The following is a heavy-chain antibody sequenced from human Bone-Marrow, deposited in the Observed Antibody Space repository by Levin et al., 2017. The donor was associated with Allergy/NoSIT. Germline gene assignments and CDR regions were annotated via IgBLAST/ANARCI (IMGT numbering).Heavy chain of an antibody. J-gene: IGHJ4*02. CDR1: GFTFSSYG. CDR3: ADDRFESSGHYYSGFDY. CDR2: ISSDGSDK. D-gene: IGHD3-22*01. Sequence: GGSLRLSCEASGFTFSSYGMHWVRQAPGKGLEWVGLISSDGSDKFYVNSVRGRFSISRDNSKHTLYLQMDSLRVEDTAVYYCADDRFESSGHYYSGFDYWGQGTLVTVSS. V-gene: IGHV3-30*18.